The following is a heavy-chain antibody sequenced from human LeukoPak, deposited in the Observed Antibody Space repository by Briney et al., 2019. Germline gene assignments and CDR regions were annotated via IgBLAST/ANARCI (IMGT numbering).Heavy chain of an antibody. V-gene: IGHV3-11*04. CDR1: GFTFSNYY. CDR3: ARGTTVTRIYDY. J-gene: IGHJ4*02. Sequence: PGGSLRLSCAASGFTFSNYYMSWIRQAPGKGQEWVSYISSSGVTIYYADSVKGRFTISRDNAKNSLYLQMSSLRAEDTAVYYCARGTTVTRIYDYWGQGTLVTVSS. D-gene: IGHD4-17*01. CDR2: ISSSGVTI.